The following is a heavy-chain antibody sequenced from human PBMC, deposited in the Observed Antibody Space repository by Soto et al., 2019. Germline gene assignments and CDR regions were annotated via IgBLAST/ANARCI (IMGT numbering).Heavy chain of an antibody. CDR2: IYYSGST. Sequence: PSETLSLTCTVSGGSISSGDYYWSWIRQPPGKGLEWIGYIYYSGSTYYNPSLKSRVTISVDTPKNQFSLKLSSVTAADTAVYYCARDRYYYDSSGYYVLDYWGQGTLVTVSS. CDR1: GGSISSGDYY. CDR3: ARDRYYYDSSGYYVLDY. V-gene: IGHV4-30-4*01. D-gene: IGHD3-22*01. J-gene: IGHJ4*02.